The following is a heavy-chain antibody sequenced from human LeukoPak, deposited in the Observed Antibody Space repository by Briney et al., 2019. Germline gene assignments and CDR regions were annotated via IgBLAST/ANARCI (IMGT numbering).Heavy chain of an antibody. D-gene: IGHD6-13*01. Sequence: GSSVKVSCKASGGTFSSYAISWVRQAPGQGLEWMGGIIPIFGTANYAQKFQGRVTITTDESTSTAYMELSSLRSEDTAVYYCARGEQQLAPQSDYWGQGTLVTVSS. CDR3: ARGEQQLAPQSDY. CDR2: IIPIFGTA. CDR1: GGTFSSYA. J-gene: IGHJ4*02. V-gene: IGHV1-69*05.